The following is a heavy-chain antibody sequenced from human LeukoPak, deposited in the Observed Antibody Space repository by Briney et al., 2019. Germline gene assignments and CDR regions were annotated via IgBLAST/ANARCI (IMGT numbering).Heavy chain of an antibody. J-gene: IGHJ4*02. CDR1: GFTFNSYS. V-gene: IGHV3-21*01. D-gene: IGHD3-10*01. Sequence: GGSLRLSCAASGFTFNSYSMNWVRQAPGKGLEWVSSISSSSSYIYYADSVKGRFTISRDNAKNSLYLQMNSLRAEDTAVYCCARGHTASGGDYWGQGTLVTVSS. CDR3: ARGHTASGGDY. CDR2: ISSSSSYI.